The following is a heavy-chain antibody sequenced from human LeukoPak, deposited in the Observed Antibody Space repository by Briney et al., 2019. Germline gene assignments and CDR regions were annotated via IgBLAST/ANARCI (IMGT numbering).Heavy chain of an antibody. CDR3: ARRLRDYDILTGYGPSYFDY. Sequence: PSETLSLTCTVSGGSISSSSYYWGWIRQPPGKGLERIGSIYYSGSTYYNPSLKSRVTISVDTSKNQFSLKLSSVTAADTAVYYCARRLRDYDILTGYGPSYFDYWGQGTLVTVSS. J-gene: IGHJ4*02. D-gene: IGHD3-9*01. CDR2: IYYSGST. V-gene: IGHV4-39*01. CDR1: GGSISSSSYY.